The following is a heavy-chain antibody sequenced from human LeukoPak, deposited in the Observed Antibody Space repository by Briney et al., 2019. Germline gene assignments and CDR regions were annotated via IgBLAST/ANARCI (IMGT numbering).Heavy chain of an antibody. CDR3: AKSRNIPLRYFDWSLSPPGY. D-gene: IGHD3-9*01. CDR2: ISYDGSNK. Sequence: PGRSLRLSCAASGFTFSSYGMHWVRQAPGKGLEWVAVISYDGSNKYYADSVKGRFTISRDNSKNTLYLQMNSLRAEDTAVYYCAKSRNIPLRYFDWSLSPPGYWGQGTLVTVSS. J-gene: IGHJ4*02. V-gene: IGHV3-30*18. CDR1: GFTFSSYG.